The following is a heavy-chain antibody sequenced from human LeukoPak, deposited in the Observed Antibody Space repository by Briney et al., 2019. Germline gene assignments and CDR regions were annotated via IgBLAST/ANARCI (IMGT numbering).Heavy chain of an antibody. Sequence: PGESLKISCKGSGYRFTSYWIGWVRQMPGKGLEWMGIIYPGDSNTRYSPSFQGQVTISADESISTAYLQWSSLRASDTAMYYCVRRGIEVAGIDYWGQGTLVTVST. CDR3: VRRGIEVAGIDY. D-gene: IGHD6-19*01. CDR2: IYPGDSNT. V-gene: IGHV5-51*01. CDR1: GYRFTSYW. J-gene: IGHJ4*02.